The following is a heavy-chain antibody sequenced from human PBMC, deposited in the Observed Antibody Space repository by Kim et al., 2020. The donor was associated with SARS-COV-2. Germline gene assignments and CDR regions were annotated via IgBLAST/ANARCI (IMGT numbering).Heavy chain of an antibody. CDR3: AGGSGSYYSAFDY. V-gene: IGHV1-3*01. D-gene: IGHD3-10*01. J-gene: IGHJ4*02. Sequence: YSQKFQGRVTITRDTSASTAYMELSSLRSEDTAVYYCAGGSGSYYSAFDYWGQGTLVTVSS.